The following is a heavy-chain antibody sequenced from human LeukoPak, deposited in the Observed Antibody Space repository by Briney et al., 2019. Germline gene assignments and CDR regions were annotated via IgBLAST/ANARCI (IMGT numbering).Heavy chain of an antibody. V-gene: IGHV4-4*09. CDR3: ARLGALDAFDI. J-gene: IGHJ3*02. Sequence: SEALSLTCTVSGGSISSYYWSWIRQPPGKGLEWIGYIYTSGSTNYNPSLKSRVTISVDTSKNQFSLKLSSVTAADTAVYYCARLGALDAFDIWGQGTMVTVSS. CDR1: GGSISSYY. CDR2: IYTSGST. D-gene: IGHD3-16*01.